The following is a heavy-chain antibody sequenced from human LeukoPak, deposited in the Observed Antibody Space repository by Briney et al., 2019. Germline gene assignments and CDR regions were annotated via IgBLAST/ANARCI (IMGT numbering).Heavy chain of an antibody. CDR2: VYYRGSP. Sequence: SETLSLTCTVSGGSITSTSYCWGCIRQPPGKGLEWIGSVYYRGSPYYNPSLKSRVTISVDSSKNHFSLKLSSVTAANTAVYYCARQVVEATLGYFDYWGQGTLITVSS. CDR3: ARQVVEATLGYFDY. D-gene: IGHD1-26*01. V-gene: IGHV4-39*01. CDR1: GGSITSTSYC. J-gene: IGHJ4*02.